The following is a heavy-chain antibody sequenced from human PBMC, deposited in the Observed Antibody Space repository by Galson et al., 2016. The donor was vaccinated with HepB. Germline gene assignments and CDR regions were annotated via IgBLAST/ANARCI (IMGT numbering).Heavy chain of an antibody. J-gene: IGHJ6*02. Sequence: SVKVSCKASGDTFTHYDINWVRQATGQGLEWMGWMNPNSGNIGYAQKFQGRFTMTRNTSINTAYMELSSLTSEDTAVYYCARGGGMDVWGQGTTVTVSS. CDR2: MNPNSGNI. CDR1: GDTFTHYD. V-gene: IGHV1-8*01. CDR3: ARGGGMDV.